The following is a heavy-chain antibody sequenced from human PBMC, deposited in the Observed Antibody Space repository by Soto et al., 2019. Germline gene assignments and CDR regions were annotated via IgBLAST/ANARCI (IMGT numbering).Heavy chain of an antibody. D-gene: IGHD3-3*01. Sequence: ASVKVSCKVSGYTLTELSMHWVRQAPGKGLEWMGGFDPEDGETIYAQKFQGRVTMTEDTSTDTAYMELSSLRSEDTAVYYCATGLLRFLEWLARPFDYWGQGTLVTVAS. CDR2: FDPEDGET. CDR3: ATGLLRFLEWLARPFDY. V-gene: IGHV1-24*01. J-gene: IGHJ4*02. CDR1: GYTLTELS.